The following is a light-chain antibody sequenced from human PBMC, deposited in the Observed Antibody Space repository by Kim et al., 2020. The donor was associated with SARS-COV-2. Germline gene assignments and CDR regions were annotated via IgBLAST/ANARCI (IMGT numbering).Light chain of an antibody. V-gene: IGKV3-20*01. CDR2: GAA. CDR1: QSVSSNY. CDR3: QQYGGSPPT. Sequence: SAGARATLACRASQSVSSNYLAWFQQKAGQAPRLLIFGAASRATGIPDRFSGSGSGTDFTLTISRLEPEDFAVYYCQQYGGSPPTFGQGTKLEIK. J-gene: IGKJ2*01.